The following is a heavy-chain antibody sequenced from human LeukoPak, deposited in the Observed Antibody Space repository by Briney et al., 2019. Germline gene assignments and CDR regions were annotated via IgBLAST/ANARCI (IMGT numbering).Heavy chain of an antibody. V-gene: IGHV3-9*01. CDR2: ISWNSGFI. Sequence: GGSLRPSCEASGFIFDHYAMHWVRQAPGKGLEWVSSISWNSGFINYADSVKGRFTISRDNAKSSLYLQMNSLRADDTAVYYCARTSGSYLGAPYFDDWGHGVLVTVSS. J-gene: IGHJ4*01. CDR1: GFIFDHYA. CDR3: ARTSGSYLGAPYFDD. D-gene: IGHD1-26*01.